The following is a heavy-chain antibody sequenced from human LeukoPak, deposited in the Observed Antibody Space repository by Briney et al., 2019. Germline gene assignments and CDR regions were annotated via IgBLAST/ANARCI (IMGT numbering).Heavy chain of an antibody. CDR3: ARVPLGYCSSTSCLNWFDP. D-gene: IGHD2-2*01. V-gene: IGHV3-30*04. CDR2: ISYDGSNK. CDR1: GFTFSSYA. Sequence: GGSLRLSCAASGFTFSSYAMHWVRQAPGKGLEWVAVISYDGSNKYYADSVKGRFTISRDNSKNTLYLQMNSPRAEDTAVYYCARVPLGYCSSTSCLNWFDPWGQGTLVIVSS. J-gene: IGHJ5*02.